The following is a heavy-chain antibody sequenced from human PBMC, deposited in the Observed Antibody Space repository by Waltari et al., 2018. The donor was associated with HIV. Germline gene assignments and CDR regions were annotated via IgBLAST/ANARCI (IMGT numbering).Heavy chain of an antibody. V-gene: IGHV4-61*02. J-gene: IGHJ4*02. CDR1: GGSLSSGSYY. CDR3: ARATGDSPFDY. CDR2: IYTSRST. D-gene: IGHD4-17*01. Sequence: QVQLQESGPGLVKPSQPLSLTCTVPGGSLSSGSYYWSWIRQPAGKGLEWIGRIYTSRSTNYNPSLKSRVTISVDTSKNQLSLKLSSVTAADTAVYYCARATGDSPFDYWGQGTLVTVSS.